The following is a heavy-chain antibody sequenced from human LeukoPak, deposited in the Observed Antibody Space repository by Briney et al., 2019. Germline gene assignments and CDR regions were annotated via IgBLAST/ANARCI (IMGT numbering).Heavy chain of an antibody. Sequence: GGSLRLSCAASGFTFSSYWMSWVRQAPGKGLEWVSSISSSSSYIYYADSVKGRFTISRDNAKNSLYLQMNSLRAEDTAVYYCARGAMIVVVRDWGQGTLVTVSS. J-gene: IGHJ4*02. V-gene: IGHV3-21*01. CDR2: ISSSSSYI. CDR1: GFTFSSYW. D-gene: IGHD3-22*01. CDR3: ARGAMIVVVRD.